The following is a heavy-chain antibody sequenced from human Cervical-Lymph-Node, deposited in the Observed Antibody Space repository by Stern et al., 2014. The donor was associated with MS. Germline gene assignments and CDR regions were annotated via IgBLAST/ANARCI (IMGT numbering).Heavy chain of an antibody. CDR1: GGSISSYY. V-gene: IGHV4-59*01. D-gene: IGHD2-15*01. Sequence: LQLQESGPGLVKPSETLSLTCTVSGGSISSYYWSWIRQPPGKGLEWIGYIYYSGSTNYNPSLKSRVTISVDTSKNQFSLKLSSVTAADTAVYYCARASRGGSFNWFDPWGQGTLVTVSS. CDR2: IYYSGST. J-gene: IGHJ5*02. CDR3: ARASRGGSFNWFDP.